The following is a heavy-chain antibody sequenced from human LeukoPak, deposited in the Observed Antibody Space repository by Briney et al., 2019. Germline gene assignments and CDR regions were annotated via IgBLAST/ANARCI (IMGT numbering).Heavy chain of an antibody. CDR3: AIFGYGIDY. J-gene: IGHJ4*02. CDR2: ISSSSSYI. CDR1: GLTFSSFE. D-gene: IGHD5-12*01. Sequence: GGSLRLSCVGSGLTFSSFEMNWVRQGPGKGLEWVSSISSSSSYIYYADSVKGRFTISRDNAKNSLYLQMNSLRAEDTAVYYCAIFGYGIDYWGQGTLVTVSS. V-gene: IGHV3-21*01.